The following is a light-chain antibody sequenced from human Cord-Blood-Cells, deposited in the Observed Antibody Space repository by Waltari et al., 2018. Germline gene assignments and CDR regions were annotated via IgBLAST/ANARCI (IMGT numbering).Light chain of an antibody. CDR3: QQYNSYST. Sequence: DIQMTQSPSTLSASVGDRVTITCRASQSISSWLAWYQQKPGKAPKLLFYKASSLESGVPSRFSGSGSGTEFTLTISGLQPDDFATYYCQQYNSYSTCGKGTKVEIK. J-gene: IGKJ1*01. V-gene: IGKV1-5*03. CDR2: KAS. CDR1: QSISSW.